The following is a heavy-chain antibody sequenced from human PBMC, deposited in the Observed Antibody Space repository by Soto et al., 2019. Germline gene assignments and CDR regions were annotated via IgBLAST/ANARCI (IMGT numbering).Heavy chain of an antibody. Sequence: GASVKVSCKASGNTFTSYSVYWVRQAPGQGLEWMGWINAGNGNTRYSQKFQDRVTITRDTSASTVYMELSSLRSEDTAVYYCARDRYSSSWSVGACDYWGQGTLVTVSS. CDR2: INAGNGNT. D-gene: IGHD6-13*01. J-gene: IGHJ4*02. V-gene: IGHV1-3*01. CDR1: GNTFTSYS. CDR3: ARDRYSSSWSVGACDY.